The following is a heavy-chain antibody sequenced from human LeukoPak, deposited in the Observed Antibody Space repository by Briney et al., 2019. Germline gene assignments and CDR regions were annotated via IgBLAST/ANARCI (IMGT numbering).Heavy chain of an antibody. CDR1: GFSLSGYA. CDR2: ISYDGNNK. V-gene: IGHV3-30-3*02. CDR3: AKALGGLVPAAPFDY. J-gene: IGHJ4*02. Sequence: GGSLRLSCALSGFSLSGYAMRWVRQAAGEVHGWVAVISYDGNNKYYADSVKGRFTISRDNSKDTLYLQLNSLRAEDTAVYYCAKALGGLVPAAPFDYWGQGTLVTVSS. D-gene: IGHD2-2*01.